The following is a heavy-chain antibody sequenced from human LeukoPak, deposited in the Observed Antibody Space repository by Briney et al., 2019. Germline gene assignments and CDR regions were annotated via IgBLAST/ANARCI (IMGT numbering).Heavy chain of an antibody. Sequence: SETLSLTCTVSGGSISSSNYYWGWIRQPPGKGLEWIGSIYYSGSTYYNPSLKSRVTISVDTSKNQFSLKLSSVTAADTAVCYCGNYYDSSGYPAKSDYWGQGTLVTVSS. CDR3: GNYYDSSGYPAKSDY. CDR1: GGSISSSNYY. V-gene: IGHV4-39*01. J-gene: IGHJ4*02. D-gene: IGHD3-22*01. CDR2: IYYSGST.